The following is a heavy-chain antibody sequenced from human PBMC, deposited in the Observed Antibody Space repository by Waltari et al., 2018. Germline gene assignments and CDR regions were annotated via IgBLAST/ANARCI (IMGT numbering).Heavy chain of an antibody. D-gene: IGHD2-15*01. Sequence: KGGGWVGQSPQRGLEWIGQVLSTGKTNYSPSCASRVTMSLDASNNQVSLKVTSATAADTAVYYCARDRGRGLYLDVWGPGTLVTVSP. CDR3: ARDRGRGLYLDV. CDR2: VLSTGKT. CDR1: KG. J-gene: IGHJ4*02. V-gene: IGHV4-4*02.